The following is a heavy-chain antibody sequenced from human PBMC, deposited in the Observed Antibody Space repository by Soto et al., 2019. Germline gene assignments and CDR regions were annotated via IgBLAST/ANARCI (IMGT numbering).Heavy chain of an antibody. Sequence: KFQGRVTITRDTSASTAYMELSSLRSEDTAVYYCARDVAVAADFDYWGQGTLVTVSS. D-gene: IGHD6-19*01. V-gene: IGHV1-3*01. J-gene: IGHJ4*02. CDR3: ARDVAVAADFDY.